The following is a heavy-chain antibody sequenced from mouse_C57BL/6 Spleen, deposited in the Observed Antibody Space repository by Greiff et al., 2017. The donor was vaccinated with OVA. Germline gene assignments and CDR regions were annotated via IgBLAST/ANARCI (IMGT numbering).Heavy chain of an antibody. Sequence: EVKLQESGGGLVQPGGSLKLSCAASGFTFSDYYMYWVRQTPEKGLEWVAYISNGGGSTYYPDTVKGRFTISRDNAKNTLYLQMSRLKSEDTAMYYCARGLSMDYWGQGTSVTVSA. CDR1: GFTFSDYY. V-gene: IGHV5-12*01. CDR3: ARGLSMDY. J-gene: IGHJ4*01. CDR2: ISNGGGST.